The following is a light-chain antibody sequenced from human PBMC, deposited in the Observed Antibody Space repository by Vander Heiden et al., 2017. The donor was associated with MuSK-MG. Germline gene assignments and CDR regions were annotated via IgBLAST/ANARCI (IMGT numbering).Light chain of an antibody. Sequence: DIQMTQSPSTLSASVGDRVTITCRASQSIGSWLAWYQQKPGKAPKLLIHETSSLESGVPSRFSGSGSGTEFTLTISSLQPDDFATYYCQHYVSSSPTTFGQGTKVDIK. CDR3: QHYVSSSPTT. CDR2: ETS. V-gene: IGKV1-5*03. CDR1: QSIGSW. J-gene: IGKJ1*01.